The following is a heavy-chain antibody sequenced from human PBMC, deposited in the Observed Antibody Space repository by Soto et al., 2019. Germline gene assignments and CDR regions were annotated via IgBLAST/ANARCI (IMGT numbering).Heavy chain of an antibody. Sequence: QVQLVESGGGVVQPGRSLRLSCAASGFTFSSYGMHWVRQAPGKGLEWVAVISHDGSNKYYADSVKGRFTISRDNSKNTQYLQMDSLRAEDTAVYYCAMPTAYNGGWCGLIDYWGQGALLTVSS. D-gene: IGHD6-19*01. J-gene: IGHJ4*02. CDR3: AMPTAYNGGWCGLIDY. CDR1: GFTFSSYG. CDR2: ISHDGSNK. V-gene: IGHV3-30*03.